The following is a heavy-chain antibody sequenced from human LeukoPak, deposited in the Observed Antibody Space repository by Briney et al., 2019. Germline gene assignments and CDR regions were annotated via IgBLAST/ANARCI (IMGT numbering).Heavy chain of an antibody. V-gene: IGHV1-18*01. CDR1: GYTFTSYG. D-gene: IGHD3-3*01. CDR2: ISAYNGNT. Sequence: GASVKVSCKASGYTFTSYGISWVRQAPGQGLEWMGWISAYNGNTNYAQKPQGRVTMTTDTSTSTAYMELRSLRSDDTAVYYCARDYASYDFWSGYYGSNPYFDYWGQGTLVTVSS. CDR3: ARDYASYDFWSGYYGSNPYFDY. J-gene: IGHJ4*02.